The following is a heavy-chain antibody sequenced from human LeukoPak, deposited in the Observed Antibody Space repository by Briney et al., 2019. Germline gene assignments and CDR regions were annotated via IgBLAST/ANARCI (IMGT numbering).Heavy chain of an antibody. CDR2: ISSSNSYI. J-gene: IGHJ6*03. D-gene: IGHD3-10*01. V-gene: IGHV3-21*04. CDR1: GFTFSSYS. CDR3: AKASYGSGSYLYMDV. Sequence: GGSLRLSCAASGFTFSSYSMNWVRQAPGKGLEWVSSISSSNSYIYYADSVKGRFTISRDNAKNSLYLQMNSLRAEDTALYYCAKASYGSGSYLYMDVWGKGTTVTVSS.